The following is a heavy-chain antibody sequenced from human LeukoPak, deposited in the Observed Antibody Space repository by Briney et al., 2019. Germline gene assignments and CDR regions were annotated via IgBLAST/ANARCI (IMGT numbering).Heavy chain of an antibody. D-gene: IGHD1-26*01. CDR1: GFTFSSYA. CDR3: AKDRGSVGTKDRYVIY. CDR2: ISASGGST. V-gene: IGHV3-23*01. J-gene: IGHJ4*02. Sequence: PGGSLRLSCAASGFTFSSYAMSCVRQAPGKGLEWVSAISASGGSTYYADSVQGRFSISRDNSKKTLYLQMNSLRAEETAVYSCAKDRGSVGTKDRYVIYWGQGTLVTVSS.